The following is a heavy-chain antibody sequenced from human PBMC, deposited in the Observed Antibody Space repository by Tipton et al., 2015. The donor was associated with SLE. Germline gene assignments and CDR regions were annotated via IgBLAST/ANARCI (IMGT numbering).Heavy chain of an antibody. CDR1: GGSLSSSSYS. V-gene: IGHV4-39*07. CDR2: IHYSGDT. J-gene: IGHJ3*02. Sequence: GLVKPSDLLSLTCTVSGGSLSSSSYSWDWIRQPPGKGLEWIGKIHYSGDTYYNPSLKSRVTMSVDTSKNQFSLKLSSVTAADTAVYYCARETAVVITNAIDIWGQGTMVTVS. CDR3: ARETAVVITNAIDI. D-gene: IGHD3-22*01.